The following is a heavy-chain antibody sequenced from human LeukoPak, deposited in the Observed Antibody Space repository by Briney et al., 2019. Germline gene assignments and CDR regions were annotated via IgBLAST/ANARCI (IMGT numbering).Heavy chain of an antibody. Sequence: PGGSLRLSCAASGFTFSDYWMLWVRQAPGKGLVSVSRTNSDGSTTTYADSVKGRFTISRDNTKNTLYLQMNSLRAEDTAVYYCERNPRVHSSWYYSNSMDVGGRGTTVTVSS. CDR1: GFTFSDYW. CDR3: ERNPRVHSSWYYSNSMDV. CDR2: TNSDGSTT. J-gene: IGHJ6*03. V-gene: IGHV3-74*01. D-gene: IGHD6-13*01.